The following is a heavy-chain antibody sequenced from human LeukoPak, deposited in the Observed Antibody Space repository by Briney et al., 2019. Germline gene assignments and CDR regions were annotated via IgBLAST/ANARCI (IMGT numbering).Heavy chain of an antibody. CDR2: ITSSSDSK. V-gene: IGHV3-21*01. CDR1: GFTFTTYS. J-gene: IGHJ4*02. CDR3: AREIMGGTFDY. D-gene: IGHD1-26*01. Sequence: GGSLRLSCADSGFTFTTYSMNWVRQAPGEGLEWVSSITSSSDSKYYADSIKGRFTISRDNARNSLHLQMNSLRAEDTALYYCAREIMGGTFDYWGQGALVTVSS.